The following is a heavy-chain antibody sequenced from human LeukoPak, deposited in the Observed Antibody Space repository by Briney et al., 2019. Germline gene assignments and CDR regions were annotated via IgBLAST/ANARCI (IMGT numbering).Heavy chain of an antibody. V-gene: IGHV4-38-2*01. CDR3: ARPLYSSSSGFDY. CDR1: GYSISSGYY. Sequence: PSETLSLTCAVSGYSISSGYYWGWIRQPPGKGLEWIGSIYHSGSTYYNPSLKSRVTISVDTSKNQFSLKLSSVTAADTAVYYRARPLYSSSSGFDYWGQGTLVTVSS. D-gene: IGHD6-6*01. CDR2: IYHSGST. J-gene: IGHJ4*02.